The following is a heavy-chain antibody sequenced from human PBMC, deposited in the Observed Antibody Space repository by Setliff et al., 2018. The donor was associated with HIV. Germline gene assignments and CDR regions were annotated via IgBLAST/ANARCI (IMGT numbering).Heavy chain of an antibody. CDR3: VRVAVTGRGLAY. D-gene: IGHD6-19*01. V-gene: IGHV1-2*02. CDR2: INPRNGAT. Sequence: ASVKVSCKASGYTFTAYYLHWVRQAPGQGPEWMAWINPRNGATTYAQEFQGRVTVARDTSISTVYLDLTRLTSDDTAIYYCVRVAVTGRGLAYWGQGTRVTSPQ. CDR1: GYTFTAYY. J-gene: IGHJ4*02.